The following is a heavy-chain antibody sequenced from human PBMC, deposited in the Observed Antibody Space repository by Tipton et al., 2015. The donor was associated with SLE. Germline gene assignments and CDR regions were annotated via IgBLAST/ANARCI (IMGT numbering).Heavy chain of an antibody. CDR2: IYYSGST. D-gene: IGHD6-13*01. V-gene: IGHV4-39*07. CDR3: ARGREQQLGIAFDI. Sequence: TLSLTCTVSGGSISSSSYYWGWVRQPPGKGLEWIGSIYYSGSTYYNPSLKSRVTISVDTSKNQFSLKVSSVTAADTAVYYCARGREQQLGIAFDIWGQGTMVTVSS. CDR1: GGSISSSSYY. J-gene: IGHJ3*02.